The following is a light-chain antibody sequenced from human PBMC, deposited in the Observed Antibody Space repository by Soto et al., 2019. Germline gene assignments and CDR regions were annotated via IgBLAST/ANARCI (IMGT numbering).Light chain of an antibody. J-gene: IGLJ1*01. V-gene: IGLV2-14*01. CDR3: SSYTGSSTHYV. CDR2: DVS. CDR1: SSDVGSYNY. Sequence: SVLTQPASVSGSPGQSITISCTGTSSDVGSYNYVSWYQQHPGKAPKLMIYDVSNRPSVVSNRFSGSKSGNTASLTISGLQAEDEADYYCSSYTGSSTHYVFGTGTKLTVL.